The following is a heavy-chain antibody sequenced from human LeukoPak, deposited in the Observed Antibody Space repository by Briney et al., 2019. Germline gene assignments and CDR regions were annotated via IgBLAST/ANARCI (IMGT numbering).Heavy chain of an antibody. CDR1: GFTFTSYG. J-gene: IGHJ5*02. CDR2: ISAYNGNT. Sequence: GASVKVSCKSSGFTFTSYGIIWVRQAPGQGLEWMGWISAYNGNTNYAQKLQGRVTMTTDTSTSTAYMELRSLRSDDTAVYYCARVYGSGSYFPWGQGTLVTVSS. V-gene: IGHV1-18*01. CDR3: ARVYGSGSYFP. D-gene: IGHD3-10*01.